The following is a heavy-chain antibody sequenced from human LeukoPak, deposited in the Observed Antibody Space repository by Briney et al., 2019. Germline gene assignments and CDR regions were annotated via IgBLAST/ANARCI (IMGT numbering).Heavy chain of an antibody. V-gene: IGHV4-30-2*01. J-gene: IGHJ1*01. CDR1: GGSINSGGYY. CDR3: ARSDYCGGDCYVSH. CDR2: IFQSETT. D-gene: IGHD2-21*01. Sequence: QTLSLTCTVSGGSINSGGYYWSWIRQPPGTGLEWIGYIFQSETTYYNPSLKSRVTISVDSSKNQFSLRLTSVTAADTAVYYCARSDYCGGDCYVSHWGQGTLVTVSS.